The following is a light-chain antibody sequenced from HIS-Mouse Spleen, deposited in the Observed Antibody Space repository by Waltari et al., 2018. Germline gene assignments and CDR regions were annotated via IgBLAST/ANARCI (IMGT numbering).Light chain of an antibody. CDR3: QQYYSYRFT. CDR2: AAS. J-gene: IGKJ3*01. Sequence: AIRMTQSPSSFSASTGDRVTITCRASQGISSYLAWDQQQPGKAPKLLIYAASTLQSGVPSRFSGSGSGTDFTLTISCLQSEDFATYYCQQYYSYRFTFGPGTKVDIK. CDR1: QGISSY. V-gene: IGKV1-8*01.